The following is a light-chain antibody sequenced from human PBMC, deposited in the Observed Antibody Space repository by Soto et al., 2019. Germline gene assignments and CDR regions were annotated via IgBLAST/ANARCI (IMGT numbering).Light chain of an antibody. V-gene: IGKV3-20*01. J-gene: IGKJ2*01. CDR3: QQYGSSPST. Sequence: EIVLTQSPGTLSLSPGERATLSCRASQSLSGNYLAWYQQKPGQAPRLLIFGASSRATGIPDRFSGSGSGTDFTLTISRLEPEDFAVYYCQQYGSSPSTFGQGTKLEIK. CDR1: QSLSGNY. CDR2: GAS.